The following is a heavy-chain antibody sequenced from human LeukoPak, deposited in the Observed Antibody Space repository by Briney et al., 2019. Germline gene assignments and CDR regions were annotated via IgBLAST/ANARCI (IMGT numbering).Heavy chain of an antibody. Sequence: SETLSLTCTVSGGSISSYYWSWIRQPPGKGLEWIGYIYHSGSTYYNPSLKSRVTISVDRSKNQFSLKLSSVTAADTAVYYCARLETTTRIAARRPGAFDIWGQGTMVTVSS. CDR1: GGSISSYY. D-gene: IGHD6-6*01. CDR2: IYHSGST. V-gene: IGHV4-59*04. J-gene: IGHJ3*02. CDR3: ARLETTTRIAARRPGAFDI.